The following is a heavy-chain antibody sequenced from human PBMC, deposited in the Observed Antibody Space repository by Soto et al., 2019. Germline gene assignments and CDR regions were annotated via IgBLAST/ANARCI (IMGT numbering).Heavy chain of an antibody. J-gene: IGHJ6*02. Sequence: LSLTCTVSGGSISSYYWSWIRQPPGKGLEWIGYIYYSGSTNYNPSLKSRVTVSVDTSKNQFSLKLSSVTAADTAVYYCARGTYYYDSSGYYYYYYYGMDVWGQGTTVTVSS. CDR3: ARGTYYYDSSGYYYYYYYGMDV. D-gene: IGHD3-22*01. CDR2: IYYSGST. CDR1: GGSISSYY. V-gene: IGHV4-59*01.